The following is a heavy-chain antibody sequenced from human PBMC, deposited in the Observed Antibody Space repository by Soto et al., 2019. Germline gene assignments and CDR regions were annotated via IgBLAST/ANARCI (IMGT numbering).Heavy chain of an antibody. CDR1: GFTFNTYA. CDR2: ISGSGGST. CDR3: ARDLNLWELPVY. Sequence: GGSLRLSCAASGFTFNTYAMSWVRQAPGKGLEWVSAISGSGGSTHYADSVKGRFTISRDNSKNTVYLQMNSLRAEDTAVYYCARDLNLWELPVYWGQGTLVTVSS. V-gene: IGHV3-23*01. J-gene: IGHJ4*02. D-gene: IGHD1-26*01.